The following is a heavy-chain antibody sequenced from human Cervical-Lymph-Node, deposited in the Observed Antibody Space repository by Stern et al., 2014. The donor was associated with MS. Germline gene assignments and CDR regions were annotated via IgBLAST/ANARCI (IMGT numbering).Heavy chain of an antibody. V-gene: IGHV1-69*01. CDR2: IIPIFGTA. CDR1: GGTFSRDS. CDR3: ARIGPASGRDC. J-gene: IGHJ4*02. D-gene: IGHD6-13*01. Sequence: QVQLVQSGAEVKKPGSSVKVSCKASGGTFSRDSINWVRQAPGQGIEWLGGIIPIFGTANYAQKFQGRVTITADESTATTYMEMSSLRSEDTAIYYCARIGPASGRDCWGQGSLVTVSS.